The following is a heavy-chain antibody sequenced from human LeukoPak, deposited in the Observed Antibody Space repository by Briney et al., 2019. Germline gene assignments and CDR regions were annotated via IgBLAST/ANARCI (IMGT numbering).Heavy chain of an antibody. CDR1: GDSISSGDYY. CDR3: ARGPYSYDSSGAFDI. V-gene: IGHV4-61*02. J-gene: IGHJ3*02. CDR2: ISSSWST. D-gene: IGHD3-22*01. Sequence: SETLSLTCTVSGDSISSGDYYWSWIRQPAGKGPEWTGRISSSWSTNYNPSLKSRVTISVDTSKNQFSLKQSSVTAADTAVYFCARGPYSYDSSGAFDIWGQGTMVTVSS.